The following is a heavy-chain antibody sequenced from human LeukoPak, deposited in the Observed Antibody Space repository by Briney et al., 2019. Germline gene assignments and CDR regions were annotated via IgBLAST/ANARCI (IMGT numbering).Heavy chain of an antibody. J-gene: IGHJ4*02. CDR3: ARVLLWFGELKPLHFDY. V-gene: IGHV1-2*02. D-gene: IGHD3-10*01. CDR1: GYTFTGYY. CDR2: INPNSGGT. Sequence: ASVKVSFKASGYTFTGYYMHWVRQAPGQGLEWMGWINPNSGGTNYAQKFQGRVTMTRDTSISTAYMELSRLRSDDTAVYYCARVLLWFGELKPLHFDYWGQGTLVTVSS.